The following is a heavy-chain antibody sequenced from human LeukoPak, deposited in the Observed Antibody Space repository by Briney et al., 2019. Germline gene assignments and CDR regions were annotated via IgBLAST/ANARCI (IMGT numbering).Heavy chain of an antibody. CDR2: IYTSGST. J-gene: IGHJ4*02. D-gene: IGHD5-24*01. CDR1: GGSISSGSYY. V-gene: IGHV4-61*02. CDR3: ARERWLHLEDY. Sequence: SETLSLTCTVSGGSISSGSYYWSWIRQPAGKGLEWIGRIYTSGSTNYNLSLKSRVTISVDTSKNQFSLKLSSVTAADTAVYYCARERWLHLEDYWGQGTLVTVSS.